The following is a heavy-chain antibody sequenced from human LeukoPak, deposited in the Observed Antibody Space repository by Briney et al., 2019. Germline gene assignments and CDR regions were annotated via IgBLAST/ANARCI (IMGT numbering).Heavy chain of an antibody. V-gene: IGHV4-59*08. D-gene: IGHD3-9*01. CDR3: ARRNPLRYFDWLLDY. CDR2: IYYSGST. CDR1: GGSISSYY. Sequence: SETLSLTCTVSGGSISSYYRSWIRQPPGKGLEWIGYIYYSGSTNYNPPLKSRVTISVDTSKNQFSLKLSSVTAADTAVYYCARRNPLRYFDWLLDYWGQGTLVTVSS. J-gene: IGHJ4*02.